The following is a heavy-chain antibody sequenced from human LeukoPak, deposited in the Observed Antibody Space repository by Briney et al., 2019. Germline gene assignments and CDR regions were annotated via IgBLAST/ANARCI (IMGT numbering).Heavy chain of an antibody. CDR3: ARDRSSSYTRDWFDP. Sequence: SETLSLXCTVPGGSINGYYWSWIRQPAGKGLEWIGRIYNSESINYNPSLKSRVTMSIDTSKNQFSLKLKSVTAADTAVYYCARDRSSSYTRDWFDPWGQGALVTVSS. D-gene: IGHD6-13*01. CDR1: GGSINGYY. V-gene: IGHV4-4*07. CDR2: IYNSESI. J-gene: IGHJ5*02.